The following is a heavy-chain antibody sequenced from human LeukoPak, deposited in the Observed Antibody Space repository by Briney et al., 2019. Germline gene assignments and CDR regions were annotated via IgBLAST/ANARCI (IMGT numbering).Heavy chain of an antibody. CDR1: GFTFSSYS. CDR3: ARGRGYSYGYYFDY. CDR2: ISSSSSYI. J-gene: IGHJ4*02. V-gene: IGHV3-21*01. D-gene: IGHD5-18*01. Sequence: GGSLRLSCAASGFTFSSYSMNWVRQAPGKGLEWVSSISSSSSYIYYADSVKGRFTISRDNAKDSLYLQMNSLRAEDTAVYCCARGRGYSYGYYFDYWGQGTLVTVSS.